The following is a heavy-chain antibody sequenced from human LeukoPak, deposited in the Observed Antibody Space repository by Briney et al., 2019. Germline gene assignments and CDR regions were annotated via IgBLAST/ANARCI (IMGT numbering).Heavy chain of an antibody. J-gene: IGHJ4*02. CDR2: IKEDGSEK. D-gene: IGHD3-10*01. Sequence: GGSLRLSCATSGFTFSTYWMSWVRQAPGKGLEWVANIKEDGSEKFYVDSVKGRFTISRDDAKNSLYLQMNSLRAEDTALYYCTKGLWAGVSAARDWGQGTLVTVSS. V-gene: IGHV3-7*01. CDR1: GFTFSTYW. CDR3: TKGLWAGVSAARD.